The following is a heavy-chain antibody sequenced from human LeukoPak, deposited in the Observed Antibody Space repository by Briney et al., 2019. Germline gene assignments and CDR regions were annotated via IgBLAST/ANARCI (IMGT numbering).Heavy chain of an antibody. V-gene: IGHV3-69-1*01. D-gene: IGHD1-26*01. CDR3: VRDSLGSHFDY. CDR1: GFTFSSYA. CDR2: ISSDSTV. J-gene: IGHJ4*02. Sequence: GGSLRLSCAASGFTFSSYAMSWVRQAPGKGLAWVSTISSDSTVHYADSVKGRFTISRDNAKNSLYLQMNSLRAEDTAVYYCVRDSLGSHFDYWGQGTLVTVSS.